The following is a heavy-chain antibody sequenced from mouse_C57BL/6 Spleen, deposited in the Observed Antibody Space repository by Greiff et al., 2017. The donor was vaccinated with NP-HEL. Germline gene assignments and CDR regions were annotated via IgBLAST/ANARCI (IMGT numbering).Heavy chain of an antibody. V-gene: IGHV1-52*01. CDR2: IDPSDSET. CDR1: GYTFTSYW. J-gene: IGHJ2*01. CDR3: ARSGYYSNFDY. Sequence: VQLQQPGAELVRPGSSVKLSCKASGYTFTSYWMHWVKQRPIQGLEWIGNIDPSDSETHYNQKFKDKATLTVDKSSSTAYMQLSSLTSEDSAVYYCARSGYYSNFDYWGKGTTLTVSS. D-gene: IGHD2-5*01.